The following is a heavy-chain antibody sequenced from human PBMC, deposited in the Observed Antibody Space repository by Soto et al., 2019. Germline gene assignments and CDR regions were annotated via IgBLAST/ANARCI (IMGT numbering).Heavy chain of an antibody. CDR2: MNPNSGNT. J-gene: IGHJ3*02. Sequence: ASVKVSFHASGYTFTSFDIICVRQATGQGLEWMGWMNPNSGNTGYAQKFQGRVTMTRNTSISTAYMELSSLRSEDTAVYYCASLLTQYDAFDIWGQGTMVTVSS. CDR3: ASLLTQYDAFDI. V-gene: IGHV1-8*01. CDR1: GYTFTSFD.